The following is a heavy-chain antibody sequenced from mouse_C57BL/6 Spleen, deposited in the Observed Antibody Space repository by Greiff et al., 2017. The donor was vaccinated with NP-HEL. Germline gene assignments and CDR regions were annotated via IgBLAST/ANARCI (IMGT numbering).Heavy chain of an antibody. CDR2: INPGSGGT. V-gene: IGHV1-54*01. CDR3: ARWEDYVAMDY. Sequence: QVQLQQSGAELVRPGTSVKVSCKASGYAFTNYLIEWVKQRPGQGLEWIGVINPGSGGTNYNEKFKGKATLTADKSSSTAYMQLSSLTSEDSAVYFCARWEDYVAMDYWGQGTSVTVSS. D-gene: IGHD4-1*01. J-gene: IGHJ4*01. CDR1: GYAFTNYL.